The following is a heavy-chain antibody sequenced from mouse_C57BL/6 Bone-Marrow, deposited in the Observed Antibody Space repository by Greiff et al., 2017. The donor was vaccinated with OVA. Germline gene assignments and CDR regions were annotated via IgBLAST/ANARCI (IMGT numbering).Heavy chain of an antibody. CDR3: ARISSGYFDV. V-gene: IGHV14-2*01. D-gene: IGHD6-1*01. Sequence: EVQLQQSGAELVKPGASVKLSCTASGFTFTDYYMHWVKQRPEQGLEWIGRIDPEDGDTKYAQKFQGKATITADTSSNTAYMQLSSLTSEDTAVYYCARISSGYFDVWGTGTTVTVSA. CDR2: IDPEDGDT. CDR1: GFTFTDYY. J-gene: IGHJ1*03.